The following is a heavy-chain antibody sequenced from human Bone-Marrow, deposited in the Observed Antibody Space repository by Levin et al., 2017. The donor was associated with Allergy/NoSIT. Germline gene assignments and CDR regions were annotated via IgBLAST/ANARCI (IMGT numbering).Heavy chain of an antibody. D-gene: IGHD3-22*01. Sequence: PSETLSLTCAVSGGSFNNYKWNWIRQSPGKGLEWIGEIDHSGATNYKESLKGRVTISLDTSNNQYSLKLSSVTVADTAVYFCARGRWDISGTLYSYSYYHDFWGKGTTVTVSS. CDR2: IDHSGAT. J-gene: IGHJ6*03. CDR3: ARGRWDISGTLYSYSYYHDF. CDR1: GGSFNNYK. V-gene: IGHV4-34*01.